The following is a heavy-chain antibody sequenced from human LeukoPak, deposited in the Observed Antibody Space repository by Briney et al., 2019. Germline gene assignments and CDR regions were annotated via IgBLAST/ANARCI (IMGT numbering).Heavy chain of an antibody. CDR3: ARGPNYSNFGSAYYYYMDV. Sequence: ASVKVSCKASGYMFTNYDINWVRPATGQGLECMGWMNPQSGNTGCAQKFRGRVTITRDTSITTAYMELSSLRSEDTAVYYCARGPNYSNFGSAYYYYMDVWGKGTTVTVSS. CDR1: GYMFTNYD. J-gene: IGHJ6*03. D-gene: IGHD4-11*01. CDR2: MNPQSGNT. V-gene: IGHV1-8*03.